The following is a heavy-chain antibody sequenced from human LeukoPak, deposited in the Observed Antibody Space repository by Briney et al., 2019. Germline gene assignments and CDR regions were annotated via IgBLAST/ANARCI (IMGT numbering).Heavy chain of an antibody. Sequence: GGSLRLSCAASGFTFSSYSMNWVRQAPGKGLEWVSYINGGGSPIFYADSVRGRFTISRDNAKNSLYLQMNSLRAEDTAVYYCVRDNPRCCGVIPANIDDYWGQGTLVTVSS. D-gene: IGHD2-21*01. CDR2: INGGGSPI. CDR3: VRDNPRCCGVIPANIDDY. CDR1: GFTFSSYS. V-gene: IGHV3-48*04. J-gene: IGHJ4*02.